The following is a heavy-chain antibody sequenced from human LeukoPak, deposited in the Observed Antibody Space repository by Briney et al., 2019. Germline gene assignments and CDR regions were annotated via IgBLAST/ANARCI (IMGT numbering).Heavy chain of an antibody. J-gene: IGHJ6*03. CDR3: ARAKDSYYYYYMDV. V-gene: IGHV3-74*01. CDR2: INSDGSST. Sequence: PGGSLRLSCAASGFSFSSHGMSWVRQAPGKGLVWVSRINSDGSSTSYADSVKGRFTISRDNAKNTLYLQMNSLRAEDTAVYYCARAKDSYYYYYMDVWGKGTTVTVSS. CDR1: GFSFSSHG.